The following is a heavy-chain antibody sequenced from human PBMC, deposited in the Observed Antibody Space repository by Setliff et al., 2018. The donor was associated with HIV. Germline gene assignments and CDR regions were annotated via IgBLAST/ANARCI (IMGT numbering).Heavy chain of an antibody. CDR2: IYNSAST. J-gene: IGHJ4*02. V-gene: IGHV4-4*09. D-gene: IGHD3-10*01. Sequence: SETLSLTCTVSGDSISTDYWTWIRQPPGKGLEWIGYIYNSASTSYNPSLKSRVTISVDTSKNQFSLKLRSVTAADTAIYYCARRIDNSGSSLPLGYWGQGTLVTVSS. CDR3: ARRIDNSGSSLPLGY. CDR1: GDSISTDY.